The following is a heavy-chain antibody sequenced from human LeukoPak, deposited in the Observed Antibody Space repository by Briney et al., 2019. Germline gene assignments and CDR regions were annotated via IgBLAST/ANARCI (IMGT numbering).Heavy chain of an antibody. V-gene: IGHV1-69*05. CDR2: IIPIFGAP. Sequence: SVKVSCKASGGTFSSKAISWVRQAPGQGLEWIGGIIPIFGAPFYAQKFQGRVTITTDESTNTANMELDSLKSEDTAVYYCARGFSSSWSYFENWGQGTLVTVSS. CDR1: GGTFSSKA. J-gene: IGHJ4*02. D-gene: IGHD6-13*01. CDR3: ARGFSSSWSYFEN.